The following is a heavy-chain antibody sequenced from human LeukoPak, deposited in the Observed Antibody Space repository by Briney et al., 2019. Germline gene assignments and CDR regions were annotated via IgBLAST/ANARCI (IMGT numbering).Heavy chain of an antibody. D-gene: IGHD3-16*01. V-gene: IGHV4-59*01. Sequence: SETLSLTCTVSGGSISSYYWSWIRQPPGKGLEWIACISYSGSTKYNPSLKSRVTISVDTSKNQLFLKLSSVTAADTAVYYCARESPHTFYFDYWGQGTLVTVSS. CDR2: ISYSGST. CDR3: ARESPHTFYFDY. CDR1: GGSISSYY. J-gene: IGHJ4*02.